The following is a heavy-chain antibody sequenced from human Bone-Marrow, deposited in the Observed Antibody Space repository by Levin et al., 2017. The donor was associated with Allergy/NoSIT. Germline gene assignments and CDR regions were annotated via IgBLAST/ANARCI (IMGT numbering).Heavy chain of an antibody. D-gene: IGHD2-15*01. CDR3: AKDWVSHTSFLGYCSGGSCYLDY. Sequence: VASVKVSCAASGFTFSNYAMSWVRQAPGKGLEWVSVISGNGGSTYYAASVRGRFTISRDNSRNTLYLHMNTLRAEDTAVYYCAKDWVSHTSFLGYCSGGSCYLDYWGQGTLVTVSS. CDR2: ISGNGGST. CDR1: GFTFSNYA. V-gene: IGHV3-23*01. J-gene: IGHJ4*02.